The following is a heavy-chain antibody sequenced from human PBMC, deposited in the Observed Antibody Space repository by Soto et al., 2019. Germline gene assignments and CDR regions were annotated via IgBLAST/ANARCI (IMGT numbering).Heavy chain of an antibody. CDR2: ISYDGSNK. Sequence: VQLVESGGGVVQPGRSLKLSCAASGFTFSSYGMHWVRQAPGKGLEWVAVISYDGSNKYYADSVKGRFTISRDNSKNTLYLQMNSLRAEDTAVYYCAKEYCNSTSCYILAFDIWGQGTMVTVSS. CDR1: GFTFSSYG. CDR3: AKEYCNSTSCYILAFDI. D-gene: IGHD2-2*02. V-gene: IGHV3-30*18. J-gene: IGHJ3*02.